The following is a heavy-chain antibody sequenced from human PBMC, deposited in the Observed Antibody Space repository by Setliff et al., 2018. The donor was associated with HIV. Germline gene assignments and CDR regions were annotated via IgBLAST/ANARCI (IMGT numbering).Heavy chain of an antibody. CDR3: ARQDLGAYAPLRY. CDR2: INSDGSST. CDR1: GFTFSNAW. V-gene: IGHV3-74*01. Sequence: GGSLRLSCAASGFTFSNAWMNWVRQAPGKGLVWVSRINSDGSSTSYADSVKGRFTISRDNAKNTLYLQMNSLRAEDTAVYYCARQDLGAYAPLRYWGQGTLVTVSS. J-gene: IGHJ4*02. D-gene: IGHD5-12*01.